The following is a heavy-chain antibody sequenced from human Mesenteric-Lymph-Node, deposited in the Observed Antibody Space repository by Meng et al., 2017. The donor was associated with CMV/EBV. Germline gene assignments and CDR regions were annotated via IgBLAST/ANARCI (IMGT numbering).Heavy chain of an antibody. CDR3: ARADFWSGYYIGFDY. CDR2: ISSSGSYI. D-gene: IGHD3-3*01. CDR1: GFTFSSYS. J-gene: IGHJ4*02. Sequence: GGSLRLSCAASGFTFSSYSMNWVRQAPGKGLEWVSSISSSGSYIYYANSVRGRFTISRDNAKNSLYLQMNSLRAEDTAVYYCARADFWSGYYIGFDYWGQGTLVTVSS. V-gene: IGHV3-21*01.